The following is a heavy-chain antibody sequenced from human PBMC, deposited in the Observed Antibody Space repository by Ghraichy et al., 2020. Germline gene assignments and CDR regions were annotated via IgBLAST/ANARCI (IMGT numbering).Heavy chain of an antibody. CDR1: GFTFSRYG. D-gene: IGHD3-22*01. CDR2: TSYDGSNK. J-gene: IGHJ6*02. CDR3: AKERDTSGYYSFRGDYYGMYV. V-gene: IGHV3-30*18. Sequence: GGSLRLSCAASGFTFSRYGMHWVRQAPGKGLEWVAVTSYDGSNKFYGGSVQGRFTISRDNSKNTLYLQMNYLRPEDTAVYYCAKERDTSGYYSFRGDYYGMYVWGLGTTVTVSS.